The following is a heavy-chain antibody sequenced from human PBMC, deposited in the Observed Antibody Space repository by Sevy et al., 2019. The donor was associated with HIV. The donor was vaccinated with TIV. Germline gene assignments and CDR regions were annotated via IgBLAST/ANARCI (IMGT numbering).Heavy chain of an antibody. D-gene: IGHD3-10*01. CDR2: INPNSGGT. J-gene: IGHJ4*02. V-gene: IGHV1-2*06. CDR1: GYTFTCYY. CDR3: ARDPVLLWSRGGFDY. Sequence: ASVKVSCKASGYTFTCYYMHWVRQAPGQGLEWMGRINPNSGGTNYAQKFQGRVTMTRDTSISTAYMELSRLRSDDTAVYYCARDPVLLWSRGGFDYWGQGTLVTVSS.